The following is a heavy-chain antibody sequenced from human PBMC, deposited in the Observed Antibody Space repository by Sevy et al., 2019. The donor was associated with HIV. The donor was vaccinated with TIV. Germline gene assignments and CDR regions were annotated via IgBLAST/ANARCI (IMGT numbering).Heavy chain of an antibody. CDR2: IYYSGNT. CDR3: AGLYYDILTGYFTDAFDI. Sequence: SETLSLTCTVSGGSISSSSYYWGWIRQPPGKGLEWIGSIYYSGNTYYNPSLKSRVTISVDTSKNQFSLKLSSVTAADTAVYYCAGLYYDILTGYFTDAFDIWGQGTMVTVSS. J-gene: IGHJ3*02. V-gene: IGHV4-39*01. CDR1: GGSISSSSYY. D-gene: IGHD3-9*01.